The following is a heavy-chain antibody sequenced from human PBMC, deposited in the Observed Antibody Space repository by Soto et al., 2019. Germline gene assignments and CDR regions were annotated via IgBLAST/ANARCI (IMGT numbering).Heavy chain of an antibody. CDR1: GGSITNYY. V-gene: IGHV4-59*12. D-gene: IGHD2-8*02. CDR3: ARDKITGPFDK. Sequence: SETLSLTCTVSGGSITNYYWTWIRQPPGKGLQWIGNIYYSGTTNYNPSLNSRVTISVDTSKNQFSLKLTSVTAADTAVYYCARDKITGPFDKRGQRTPVTVSS. CDR2: IYYSGTT. J-gene: IGHJ4*02.